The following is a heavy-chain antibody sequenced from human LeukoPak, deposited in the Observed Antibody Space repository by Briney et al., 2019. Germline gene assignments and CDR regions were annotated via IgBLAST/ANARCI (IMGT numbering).Heavy chain of an antibody. CDR1: GFTFSSYS. V-gene: IGHV3-21*01. J-gene: IGHJ5*02. CDR3: ATARGLGPGGHFDP. CDR2: ITSSSSYI. D-gene: IGHD3-10*01. Sequence: GGSLRLSYAASGFTFSSYSMNWVRQAPGKGLEWLSYITSSSSYIKYADSVKGRFTIPRDNAKNSLYLQMNSLRAEDTAVYYCATARGLGPGGHFDPWGQGTLVTVSS.